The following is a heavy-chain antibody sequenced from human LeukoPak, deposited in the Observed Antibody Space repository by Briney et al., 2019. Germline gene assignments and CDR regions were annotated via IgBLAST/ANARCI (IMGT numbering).Heavy chain of an antibody. D-gene: IGHD6-19*01. Sequence: ASVKVSCKASGGTFSSYAISWVRQAPGQGLEWMGWINPNSGGTNYAQKFQGRVTMTRDTSISTAYMELSRLRSDDTAVYYCAGQAVAGGYYYGMDVWGQGTTVTVSS. CDR2: INPNSGGT. V-gene: IGHV1-2*02. CDR3: AGQAVAGGYYYGMDV. CDR1: GGTFSSYA. J-gene: IGHJ6*02.